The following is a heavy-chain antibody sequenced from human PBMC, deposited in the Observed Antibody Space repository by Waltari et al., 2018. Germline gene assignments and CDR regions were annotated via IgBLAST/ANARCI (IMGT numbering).Heavy chain of an antibody. CDR3: ARLVRDYDILTGYRLNWFDP. CDR1: GYSISSGYY. D-gene: IGHD3-9*01. J-gene: IGHJ5*02. Sequence: QVQLQESGPGLVKPSETLSLTCAVSGYSISSGYYWGWIRQPPGKGLEWIGSIYHSGSTYYNPSLKSRVTISVDTSKNQFSLKLSSVTAADTAVYYCARLVRDYDILTGYRLNWFDPWGQGTLVTVSS. CDR2: IYHSGST. V-gene: IGHV4-38-2*01.